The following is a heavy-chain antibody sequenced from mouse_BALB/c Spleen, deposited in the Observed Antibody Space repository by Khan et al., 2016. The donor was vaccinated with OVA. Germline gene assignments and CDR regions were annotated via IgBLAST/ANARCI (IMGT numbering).Heavy chain of an antibody. Sequence: EVELVESGGGLVKPGGSLKLSCAASGFTFSRHAMSWVRQTPEKRLEWVVSIGSGGSTYYPDRVKGRFTIHRDNARNILYLQMSSLRSEDAAVYSCARVNGSDWVDYWGQGTTLTVSS. CDR1: GFTFSRHA. V-gene: IGHV5-6-5*01. CDR3: ARVNGSDWVDY. CDR2: IGSGGST. J-gene: IGHJ2*01. D-gene: IGHD1-1*01.